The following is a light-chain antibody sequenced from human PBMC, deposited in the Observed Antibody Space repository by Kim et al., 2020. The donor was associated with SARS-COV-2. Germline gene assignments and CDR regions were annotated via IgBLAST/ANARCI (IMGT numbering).Light chain of an antibody. Sequence: ELTQPPSASGTPGQRVTISCSGSSSNIGSNIVNWYQQLPGTAPKLLIYSNNQRPSRVPDRFSGSKSGTSASLAISGLQSEDEADYYCATWDDSLNGHVFGTGTKVTVL. CDR1: SSNIGSNI. V-gene: IGLV1-44*01. CDR2: SNN. CDR3: ATWDDSLNGHV. J-gene: IGLJ1*01.